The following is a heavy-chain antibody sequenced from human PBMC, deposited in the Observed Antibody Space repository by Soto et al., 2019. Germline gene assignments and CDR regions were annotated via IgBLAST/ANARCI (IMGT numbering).Heavy chain of an antibody. D-gene: IGHD1-1*01. CDR3: AKNLAWSGPDY. Sequence: GSLRLSCTASGFAFSNYWMTCVRQAPGKGLEWFANISPDGSRKNYGDSVMGRFTLSRDNAKNSVYLQMNNLRVEDTAVHYCAKNLAWSGPDYLGQGTLVNVSS. J-gene: IGHJ4*01. CDR1: GFAFSNYW. CDR2: ISPDGSRK. V-gene: IGHV3-7*01.